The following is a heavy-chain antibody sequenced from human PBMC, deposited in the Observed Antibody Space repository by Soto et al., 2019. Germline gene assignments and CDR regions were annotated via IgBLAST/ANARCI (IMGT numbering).Heavy chain of an antibody. V-gene: IGHV5-51*01. Sequence: GESLKISCKGSGYSFTSYWIGWVRQMPGKGLEWMGIIYPGDSDTRYSPSFQGQVTISADKSISTAYLQWSSLKASDTAMYYCARSYWPHYSNYVVYYYYGMDVWGQGTTVTVSS. CDR1: GYSFTSYW. D-gene: IGHD4-4*01. CDR3: ARSYWPHYSNYVVYYYYGMDV. CDR2: IYPGDSDT. J-gene: IGHJ6*02.